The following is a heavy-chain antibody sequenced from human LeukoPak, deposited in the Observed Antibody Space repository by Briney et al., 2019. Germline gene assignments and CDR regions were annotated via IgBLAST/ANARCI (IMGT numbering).Heavy chain of an antibody. CDR3: ASQEAGTTWIDY. CDR1: GYTFTGYY. D-gene: IGHD1-7*01. Sequence: ASVKVSCKASGYTFTGYYMHWVRQAPGQGLEWMGWINPNSGGTNYAQKFQGRVTMTRDTSTSTAYMELSRLRSDDTAVYYCASQEAGTTWIDYWGQGTLVTVSS. J-gene: IGHJ4*02. CDR2: INPNSGGT. V-gene: IGHV1-2*02.